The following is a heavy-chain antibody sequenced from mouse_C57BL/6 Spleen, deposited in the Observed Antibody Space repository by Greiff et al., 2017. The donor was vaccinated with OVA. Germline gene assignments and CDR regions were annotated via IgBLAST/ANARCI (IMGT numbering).Heavy chain of an antibody. CDR1: GFSLTSYG. CDR2: IWSEGGT. Sequence: QVQLQQSGPGLVAPSHSLSITCTVSGFSLTSYGVHWVRQPPGKGLEWLVVIWSEGGTTYNSALKIRLSISKYNSESQVFLKMNSLQTDDSAMYYCDRHYYGSSYWDFDVWGTGTTVTVSS. J-gene: IGHJ1*03. D-gene: IGHD1-1*01. CDR3: DRHYYGSSYWDFDV. V-gene: IGHV2-6*02.